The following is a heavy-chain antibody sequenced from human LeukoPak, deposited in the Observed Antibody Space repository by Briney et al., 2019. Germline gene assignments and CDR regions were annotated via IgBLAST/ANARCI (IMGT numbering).Heavy chain of an antibody. J-gene: IGHJ4*02. D-gene: IGHD6-6*01. CDR1: GGSISSYY. V-gene: IGHV4-59*01. CDR2: IYYSGST. CDR3: ARGGKYSSSPISSDY. Sequence: SETLSLTCTVSGGSISSYYWSWIRQPPGKGLEWIGYIYYSGSTNYNPSLKSRVTISVDTSKNQFSLKLSSVTAADTAVYYCARGGKYSSSPISSDYWGQGTLVTVSS.